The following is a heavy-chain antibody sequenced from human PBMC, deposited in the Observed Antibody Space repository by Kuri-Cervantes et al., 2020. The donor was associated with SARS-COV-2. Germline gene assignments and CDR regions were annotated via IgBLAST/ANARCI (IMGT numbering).Heavy chain of an antibody. V-gene: IGHV3-30*03. CDR2: LSYDGSEE. CDR1: GFLFGTYR. J-gene: IGHJ6*02. D-gene: IGHD1-14*01. CDR3: ARDRIPLIPGGMDV. Sequence: GGSLRLSCEGSGFLFGTYRIHWVRQAPGKGLEWVAMLSYDGSEEFFGDSVKGRFTISRDNSKNTLYLQMNSLRAEDTAVYYCARDRIPLIPGGMDVWGQGTTVTVSS.